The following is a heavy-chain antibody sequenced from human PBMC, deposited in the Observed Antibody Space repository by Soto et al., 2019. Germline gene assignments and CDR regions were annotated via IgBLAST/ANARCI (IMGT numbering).Heavy chain of an antibody. CDR1: GFTFSSYW. J-gene: IGHJ4*02. Sequence: GGSLRLSCAASGFTFSSYWMHWVRQAPGKGLVWVSRINSDGSSTSYADSVKGRFTISRDNAKNTLYLQMNSLRAEDTAVYYCARDVEGYYDFWSGYFYWGQGTLVTVSS. CDR3: ARDVEGYYDFWSGYFY. V-gene: IGHV3-74*01. D-gene: IGHD3-3*01. CDR2: INSDGSST.